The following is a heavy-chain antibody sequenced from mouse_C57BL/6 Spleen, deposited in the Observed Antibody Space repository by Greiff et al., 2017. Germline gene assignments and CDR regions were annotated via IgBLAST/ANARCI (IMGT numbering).Heavy chain of an antibody. J-gene: IGHJ4*01. CDR2: IDPETGGT. D-gene: IGHD4-1*01. Sequence: VQLQQSGAELVRPGASVTLSCTASGYSFTDYEMHWVKQTPVHGLEWIGAIDPETGGTDYNQKFKGQAILTADKSYITAYMELRSLASEVSAVDYCTRSGKDYAMDYWGQGTSVTVSS. CDR3: TRSGKDYAMDY. V-gene: IGHV1-15*01. CDR1: GYSFTDYE.